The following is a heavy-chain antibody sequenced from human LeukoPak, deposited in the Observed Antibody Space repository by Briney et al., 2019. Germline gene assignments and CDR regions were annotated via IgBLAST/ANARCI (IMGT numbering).Heavy chain of an antibody. V-gene: IGHV3-30*18. CDR3: AKDREGLSSGYDLEYFDY. J-gene: IGHJ4*02. CDR2: ISYDGSKK. Sequence: GGSLRLSCAASGFIFSNYGMHWVRQAPGKGLEWVAVISYDGSKKYYADSVKGRFTISRDNSKNTLYLQMNSLRAEDTAVYYCAKDREGLSSGYDLEYFDYWGQGTLVTVSS. D-gene: IGHD5-12*01. CDR1: GFIFSNYG.